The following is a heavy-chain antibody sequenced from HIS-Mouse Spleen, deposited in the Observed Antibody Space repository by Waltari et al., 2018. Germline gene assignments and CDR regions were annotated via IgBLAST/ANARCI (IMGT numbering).Heavy chain of an antibody. CDR1: GGSISSSSYY. CDR3: AREIPYSSSWYDWYFDL. CDR2: SYYSGST. D-gene: IGHD6-13*01. V-gene: IGHV4-39*07. Sequence: QLQLQESGPGLVKPSETLSLTCTVSGGSISSSSYYWGWIRPPRGKGLEWIGSSYYSGSTYYNPSLKSRVTISVDTSKNQFSLKLSSVTAADTAVYYCAREIPYSSSWYDWYFDLWGRGTLVTVSS. J-gene: IGHJ2*01.